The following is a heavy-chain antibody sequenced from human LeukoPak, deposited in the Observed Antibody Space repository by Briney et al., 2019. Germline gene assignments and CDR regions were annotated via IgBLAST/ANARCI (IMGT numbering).Heavy chain of an antibody. J-gene: IGHJ3*02. Sequence: ASVKVSCKASGYTFISYGISWVRQAPGQGLEWMGWISAYNGNTNYAQKLQGRVTMTTDTSTSTAYMELRSLRSDDTAVYYGARRKYCSGGSRGEPHDAFDIWGQGTMVTVSS. D-gene: IGHD2-15*01. CDR2: ISAYNGNT. V-gene: IGHV1-18*01. CDR3: ARRKYCSGGSRGEPHDAFDI. CDR1: GYTFISYG.